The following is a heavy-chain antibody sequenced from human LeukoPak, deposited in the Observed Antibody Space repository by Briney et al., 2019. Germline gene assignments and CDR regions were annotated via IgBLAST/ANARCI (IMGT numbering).Heavy chain of an antibody. CDR1: GYTFTGYY. CDR2: INPNSGGT. V-gene: IGHV1-2*02. Sequence: GASVKVSCKASGYTFTGYYMLWVRQAPGQGLEWMGWINPNSGGTNYAQKFQGRVTMTRDTSISTAYMELSRLRSDDTAVYYCARDRSIHLKYYFDYWGQGTLVTVSS. J-gene: IGHJ4*02. D-gene: IGHD3-3*02. CDR3: ARDRSIHLKYYFDY.